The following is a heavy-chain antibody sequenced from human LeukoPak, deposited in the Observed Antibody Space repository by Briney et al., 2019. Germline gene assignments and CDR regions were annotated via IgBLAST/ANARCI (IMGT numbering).Heavy chain of an antibody. V-gene: IGHV3-23*01. CDR2: ITDTGFAT. CDR3: ARAGFCSTTTCYNPFDY. Sequence: PGGSLRLSCAASGFTFSDYYMSWIRQAPGKGLEWVSGITDTGFATFYAGSVRGRFTISRDNSRNALYLQMDSLRAEDTAVYYCARAGFCSTTTCYNPFDYWGQGTRVTVSS. J-gene: IGHJ4*02. CDR1: GFTFSDYY. D-gene: IGHD2-2*01.